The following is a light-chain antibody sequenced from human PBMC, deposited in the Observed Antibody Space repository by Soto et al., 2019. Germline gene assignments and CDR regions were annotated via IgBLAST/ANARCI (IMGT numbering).Light chain of an antibody. Sequence: QSALTQPASVSGSPGQSITISCTGTSSDVGSYSLVSWYQQRPGKVPQLIIYEVTKRPSGVSNRFSGSKSANTASLTISGLQAEDEADYYCCSYTGTYTLVFGGGTKVTVL. CDR2: EVT. J-gene: IGLJ2*01. V-gene: IGLV2-23*02. CDR3: CSYTGTYTLV. CDR1: SSDVGSYSL.